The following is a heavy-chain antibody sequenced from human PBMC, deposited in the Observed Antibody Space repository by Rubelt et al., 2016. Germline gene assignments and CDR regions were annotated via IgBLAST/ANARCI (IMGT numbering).Heavy chain of an antibody. CDR2: SHYSGTT. Sequence: GWIRRPPGKGLEWIGYSHYSGTTNYSPSLRSRVTMSVDTSQNQVSLRLSSVTAADTAVYYCARQNRYYYYGMDVWGQGTTVTVSS. J-gene: IGHJ6*02. CDR3: ARQNRYYYYGMDV. V-gene: IGHV4-59*08.